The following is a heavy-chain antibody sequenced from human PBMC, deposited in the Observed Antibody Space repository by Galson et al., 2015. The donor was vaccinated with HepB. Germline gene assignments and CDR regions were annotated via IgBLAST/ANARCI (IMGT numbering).Heavy chain of an antibody. Sequence: SLRLACAASGFTVSSYAMHWVRQAPGKGLEGVAVISYDGSNKYYADSVKGRFTISRDNSKNTLYLQMNSLRAEDTAVYYCARAIAADYYYYGMDVWGQGTTVTVSS. CDR3: ARAIAADYYYYGMDV. CDR1: GFTVSSYA. D-gene: IGHD6-13*01. J-gene: IGHJ6*02. V-gene: IGHV3-30-3*01. CDR2: ISYDGSNK.